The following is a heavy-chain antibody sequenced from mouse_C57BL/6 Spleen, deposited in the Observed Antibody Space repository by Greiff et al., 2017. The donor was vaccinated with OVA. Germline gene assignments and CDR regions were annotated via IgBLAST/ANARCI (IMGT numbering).Heavy chain of an antibody. V-gene: IGHV1-82*01. CDR1: GYAFSSSW. D-gene: IGHD1-1*01. CDR3: ARCYGISYGFAY. J-gene: IGHJ3*01. Sequence: QVQLKQSGPELVKPGASVKISCKASGYAFSSSWMNWVKQRPGKGLEWIGRIYPGDGDTNYNGKFKGKATLTADKSSSTAYMQLSSLTSEDSAVYFCARCYGISYGFAYWGQGTLVTVSA. CDR2: IYPGDGDT.